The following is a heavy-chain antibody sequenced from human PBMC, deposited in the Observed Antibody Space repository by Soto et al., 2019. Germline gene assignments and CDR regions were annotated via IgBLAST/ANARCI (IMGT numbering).Heavy chain of an antibody. V-gene: IGHV1-46*03. CDR1: GYTFTSYY. D-gene: IGHD4-17*01. CDR3: ARVRVTTDAFDI. Sequence: ASVKVSCKASGYTFTSYYMHWVRQAPGQGLEWMGIINPSGGSTSYAQKFQGRVTMTRDTSTSTIYMELSSLRSEDTAVYYCARVRVTTDAFDIWGQGKMVTISS. J-gene: IGHJ3*02. CDR2: INPSGGST.